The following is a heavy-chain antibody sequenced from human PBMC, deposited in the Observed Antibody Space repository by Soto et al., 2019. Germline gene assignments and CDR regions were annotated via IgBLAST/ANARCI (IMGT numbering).Heavy chain of an antibody. CDR1: GFTFSSYW. CDR2: INSDGSST. CDR3: ARAPYDILTGPMDYFDY. D-gene: IGHD3-9*01. Sequence: GGSLRLSCAASGFTFSSYWMHWVRQAPGKGLVWVSRINSDGSSTSYADSVKGRFTISRDNAKNTLYLQMNSLRAEDTAVYCCARAPYDILTGPMDYFDYWGQGTLVTVSS. V-gene: IGHV3-74*01. J-gene: IGHJ4*02.